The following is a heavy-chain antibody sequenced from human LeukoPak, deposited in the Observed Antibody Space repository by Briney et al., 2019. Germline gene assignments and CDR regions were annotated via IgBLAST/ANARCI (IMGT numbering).Heavy chain of an antibody. CDR3: ASSPIAAAGRASYYYMDV. J-gene: IGHJ6*03. CDR1: GYTFTGYY. V-gene: IGHV1-2*06. Sequence: ASVTVSCKASGYTFTGYYMHWVRQAPAQGLEWMGRINPNSGGTNYAQKFQGRVTNTRDTSISTAYMELSRLRSDDTAVYNCASSPIAAAGRASYYYMDVWGKGTTVTVSS. D-gene: IGHD6-13*01. CDR2: INPNSGGT.